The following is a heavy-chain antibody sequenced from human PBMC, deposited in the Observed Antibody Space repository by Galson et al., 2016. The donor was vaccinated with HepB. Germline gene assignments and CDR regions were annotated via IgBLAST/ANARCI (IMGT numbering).Heavy chain of an antibody. CDR1: RLSLSDYW. CDR3: ARGHFDS. Sequence: SLRLSCAASRLSLSDYWMIWVRQAPGKGLEWVANINQDGSQTNYGDSVKGRFTISRDNAKNSLYLQMNSLRAEDTGVYSCARGHFDSWGQGTLVTVSS. J-gene: IGHJ5*01. CDR2: INQDGSQT. V-gene: IGHV3-7*01.